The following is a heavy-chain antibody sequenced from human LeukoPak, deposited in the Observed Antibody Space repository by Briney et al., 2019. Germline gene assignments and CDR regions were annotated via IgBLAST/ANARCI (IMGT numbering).Heavy chain of an antibody. CDR1: GGSISSGDYY. CDR2: IYYSGNV. V-gene: IGHV4-30-4*08. CDR3: AGWSESFDC. Sequence: SQTLSLTCTVSGGSISSGDYYWSWIRQPPGKGLEWIGFIYYSGNVYYNSSLKSRVTISVDTSKNQFSLRLRSVTAADTAVYYCAGWSESFDCWGQGTLVTVSS. J-gene: IGHJ4*02.